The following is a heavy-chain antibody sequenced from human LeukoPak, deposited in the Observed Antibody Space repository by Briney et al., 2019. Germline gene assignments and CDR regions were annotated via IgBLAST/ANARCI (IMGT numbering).Heavy chain of an antibody. CDR1: GYTFTSYG. D-gene: IGHD6-19*01. J-gene: IGHJ4*02. CDR2: ISAYNGNT. CDR3: ARVISRGSGWYFDYFDY. V-gene: IGHV1-18*01. Sequence: ASVKVSCKASGYTFTSYGISWVQQAPGQGLEWMGWISAYNGNTNYAQKLQGRVTMTTDTSTSTAYMELRSLRSDDTAVYYCARVISRGSGWYFDYFDYWGQGTLVTVSS.